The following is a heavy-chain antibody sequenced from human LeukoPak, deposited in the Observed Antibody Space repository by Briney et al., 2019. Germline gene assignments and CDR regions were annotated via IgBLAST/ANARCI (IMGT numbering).Heavy chain of an antibody. CDR2: IIPIFGTA. J-gene: IGHJ4*02. CDR1: GGTFSSYA. D-gene: IGHD3-10*01. CDR3: ARGTYYYGSGSYYDY. V-gene: IGHV1-69*01. Sequence: SVKVSCKASGGTFSSYAINWVRQAPGQGLEWMGGIIPIFGTANYAQKFQGRVTITADESTSTAYMELSSLRSEDTAVYYCARGTYYYGSGSYYDYWGQGTLVTVSS.